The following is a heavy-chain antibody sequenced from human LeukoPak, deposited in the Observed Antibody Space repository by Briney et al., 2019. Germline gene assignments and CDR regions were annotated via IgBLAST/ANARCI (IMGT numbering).Heavy chain of an antibody. J-gene: IGHJ3*02. D-gene: IGHD3-10*01. CDR2: ISRSGNTI. Sequence: PGGSLRLSCAISGFTFSGCELTWVRQAPGKGLEWISYISRSGNTIYYADSVKGRFTTSRENAKNSLYLQMNSLRVEDTAVYYCARVATMVRVPLDALDIWGQGTMVSVSS. CDR3: ARVATMVRVPLDALDI. V-gene: IGHV3-48*03. CDR1: GFTFSGCE.